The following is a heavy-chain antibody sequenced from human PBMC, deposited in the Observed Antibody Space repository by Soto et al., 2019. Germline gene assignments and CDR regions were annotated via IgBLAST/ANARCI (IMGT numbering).Heavy chain of an antibody. CDR2: ISYDGSNK. D-gene: IGHD3-22*01. CDR3: ASGGLYDSSGRGVSTGFDY. V-gene: IGHV3-30*14. J-gene: IGHJ4*02. Sequence: GGSLRLSCAASGFTFSSYAMHWVRQAPGKGLEWVAVISYDGSNKYYADSVKGRFTISRDNSKNTLYLQMNSLRAEDTAVYYCASGGLYDSSGRGVSTGFDYWGQGTLVTVSS. CDR1: GFTFSSYA.